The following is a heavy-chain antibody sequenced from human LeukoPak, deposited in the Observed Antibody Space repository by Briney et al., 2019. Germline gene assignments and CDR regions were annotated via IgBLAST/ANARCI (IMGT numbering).Heavy chain of an antibody. D-gene: IGHD2-2*01. CDR3: ARTYCSSTSCYGNNWFDP. CDR2: IYTSGST. J-gene: IGHJ5*02. Sequence: PSETLSLTCTVSGGSISSYYWSWIRQPAGKGLEWIGRIYTSGSTNYNPSLKSRVTMSVDTSKNQFSLKLSSVTAADTAVYYCARTYCSSTSCYGNNWFDPWGQGTLVTVSS. CDR1: GGSISSYY. V-gene: IGHV4-4*07.